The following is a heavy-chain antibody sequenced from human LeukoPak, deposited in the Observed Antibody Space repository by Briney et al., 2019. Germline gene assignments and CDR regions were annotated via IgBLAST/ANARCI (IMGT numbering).Heavy chain of an antibody. CDR2: IYYSGST. V-gene: IGHV4-59*11. CDR3: ARGPRYGSGSYSAWFDP. Sequence: SETLSLTCTVSGASISSHYWSWIRQPPGKGLEWIGYIYYSGSTNYNPSLKSRVTISVDTSKNQFSLKLSSVTAADTAVYYCARGPRYGSGSYSAWFDPWGQGTLVTVSS. D-gene: IGHD3-10*01. CDR1: GASISSHY. J-gene: IGHJ5*02.